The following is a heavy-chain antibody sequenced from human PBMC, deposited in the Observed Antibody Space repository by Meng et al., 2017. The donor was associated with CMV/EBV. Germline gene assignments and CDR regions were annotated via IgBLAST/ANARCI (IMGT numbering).Heavy chain of an antibody. CDR2: ISYDGSNK. CDR3: ARDLGGGYYDFWSGSLGMDV. V-gene: IGHV3-30*04. CDR1: GFTFSSYA. D-gene: IGHD3-3*01. Sequence: GESLKISCAASGFTFSSYAMHWVRQAPGKGLEWVAVISYDGSNKYYADSVKGRFTISRDNSKNTLYLKMNSLRAEDTAVYYCARDLGGGYYDFWSGSLGMDVWGQGTTGT. J-gene: IGHJ6*02.